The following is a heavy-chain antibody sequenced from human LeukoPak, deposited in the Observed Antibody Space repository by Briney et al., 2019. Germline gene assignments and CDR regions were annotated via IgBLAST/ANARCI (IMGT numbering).Heavy chain of an antibody. CDR3: ARAGRALNWFDP. V-gene: IGHV1-8*01. Sequence: ASVKVSCKASGYTFTNYDVNWVRQATGQGLEWMGWMNPNSANTGYAQKFQGRVTMTRDTSISTAYMELSRLRSDDTAVYYCARAGRALNWFDPWGQGTLVTVSS. CDR2: MNPNSANT. J-gene: IGHJ5*02. CDR1: GYTFTNYD.